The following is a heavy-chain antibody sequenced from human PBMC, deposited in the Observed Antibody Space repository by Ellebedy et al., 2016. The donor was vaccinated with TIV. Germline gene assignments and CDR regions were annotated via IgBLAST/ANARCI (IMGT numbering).Heavy chain of an antibody. CDR1: GGSISSGEYF. V-gene: IGHV4-30-2*01. Sequence: MPSETLSLTCTVSGGSISSGEYFWSWIRQPPGKGLEWIGEINHSGSTNYNPSLKSRVTISVDMSKNQFSLKLSSVTAADTAVYYCASRLSSSGYYYWGQGTLVTVSS. D-gene: IGHD3-22*01. J-gene: IGHJ4*02. CDR3: ASRLSSSGYYY. CDR2: INHSGST.